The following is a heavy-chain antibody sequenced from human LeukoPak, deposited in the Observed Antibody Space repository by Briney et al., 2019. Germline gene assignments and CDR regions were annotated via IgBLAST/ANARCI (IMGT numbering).Heavy chain of an antibody. V-gene: IGHV3-21*01. J-gene: IGHJ4*02. Sequence: NPGGSLRLSCAASGFTFSSYSMNWVRQAPGKGLEWVSSISSSSSYIYYADSVKGRFTISRDNAKNSLYLQMNSLRAEDTAVYYCARDVGYGDYVGYWGQGTLVTVSS. CDR2: ISSSSSYI. CDR1: GFTFSSYS. D-gene: IGHD4-17*01. CDR3: ARDVGYGDYVGY.